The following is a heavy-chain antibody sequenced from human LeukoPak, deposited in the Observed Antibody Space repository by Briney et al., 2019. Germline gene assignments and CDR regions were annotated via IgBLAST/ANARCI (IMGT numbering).Heavy chain of an antibody. CDR3: ARVWFGEFLDY. D-gene: IGHD3-10*01. Sequence: GGSLRLSCAASGFTFGSYSMNWVRQAPGKGLEWVSSISSSSYIYYADSVKGRFTISRDNAKNSLFLQMNTLRAEDTAVYYCARVWFGEFLDYWGQGTLVTVSS. CDR1: GFTFGSYS. CDR2: ISSSSYI. J-gene: IGHJ4*02. V-gene: IGHV3-21*06.